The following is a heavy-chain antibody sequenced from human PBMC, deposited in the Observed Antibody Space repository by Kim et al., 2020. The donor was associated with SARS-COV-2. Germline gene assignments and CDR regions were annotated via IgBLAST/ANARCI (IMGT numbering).Heavy chain of an antibody. J-gene: IGHJ4*02. V-gene: IGHV1-46*01. CDR3: ARDLAPLDY. D-gene: IGHD5-12*01. CDR2: GST. Sequence: GSTSYAQKFQGRVTMTRDTSTSTVNMELGSLRSEDTAVYYCARDLAPLDYWGQGTLVTVSS.